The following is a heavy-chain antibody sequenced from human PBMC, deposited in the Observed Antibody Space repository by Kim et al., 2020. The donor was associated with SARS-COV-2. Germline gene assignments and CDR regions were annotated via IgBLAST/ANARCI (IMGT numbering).Heavy chain of an antibody. CDR1: GYGLSALS. D-gene: IGHD3-10*01. CDR2: FDAEDGET. CDR3: GTSILMVAGFIITKGFDF. Sequence: ASVKVSCKVSGYGLSALSMHWVRQVPGKGFEWLGGFDAEDGETVYAKQFQGRVTMTEDTSTGTDYMAMSRLTSGETAVYYCGTSILMVAGFIITKGFDFW. V-gene: IGHV1-24*01. J-gene: IGHJ4*01.